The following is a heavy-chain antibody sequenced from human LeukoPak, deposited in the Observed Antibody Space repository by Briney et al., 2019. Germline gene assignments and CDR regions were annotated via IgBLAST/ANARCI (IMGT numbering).Heavy chain of an antibody. J-gene: IGHJ5*02. CDR1: GASISSGSNY. Sequence: SETLSLTCSVSGASISSGSNYWGWIRQPPGKTLEWIGSIYSSGSTYYNPSLKSRVIIIIDTPKNHFSLTLSSVTAADTAVYYCARDNSVRDEAWWFNPWGQGTLVTVSS. CDR2: IYSSGST. D-gene: IGHD5-24*01. V-gene: IGHV4-39*07. CDR3: ARDNSVRDEAWWFNP.